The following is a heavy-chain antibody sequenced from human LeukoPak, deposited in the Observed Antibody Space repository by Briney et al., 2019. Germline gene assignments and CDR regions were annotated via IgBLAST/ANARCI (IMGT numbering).Heavy chain of an antibody. D-gene: IGHD3-22*01. V-gene: IGHV1-8*01. CDR3: ARESDSSGQIDY. CDR1: GYTFTSYD. Sequence: ASVKASCKASGYTFTSYDINWVRQATGQGLERMGWMNPNSGNTGYAQKFQGRVTMTRNTSISTAYMELSSLRSEDTAVYYCARESDSSGQIDYWGQGTLVTVSS. CDR2: MNPNSGNT. J-gene: IGHJ4*02.